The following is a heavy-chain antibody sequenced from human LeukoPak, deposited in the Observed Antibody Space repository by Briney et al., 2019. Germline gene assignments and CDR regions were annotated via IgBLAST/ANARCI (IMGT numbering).Heavy chain of an antibody. CDR3: ARDCGGGSCYGPYDAFDI. CDR2: ISSSGSTI. V-gene: IGHV3-48*03. D-gene: IGHD2-15*01. CDR1: GFTFSSYE. J-gene: IGHJ3*02. Sequence: GGSLRLSCAASGFTFSSYEMNWVRQAPGKGLEWVSYISSSGSTIYYADSVKGRFTISRDNAKNSLYLQMNRLRAEDTAVYYCARDCGGGSCYGPYDAFDIWGQGTMVTVSS.